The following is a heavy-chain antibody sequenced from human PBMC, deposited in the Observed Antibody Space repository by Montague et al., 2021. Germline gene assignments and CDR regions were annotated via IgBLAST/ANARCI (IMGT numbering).Heavy chain of an antibody. CDR3: ARRGRPMGLYHFDY. J-gene: IGHJ4*02. CDR1: GGSSSVYS. Sequence: SETLSLTCAVSGGSSSVYSWTWIRQSPGNRLEWIGEVNERGSSNFNPSLKSRLTISVDTSRNQFFLRLTSVTAADTAVYYCARRGRPMGLYHFDYWGQGTLVTVSS. CDR2: VNERGSS. D-gene: IGHD2-8*01. V-gene: IGHV4-34*10.